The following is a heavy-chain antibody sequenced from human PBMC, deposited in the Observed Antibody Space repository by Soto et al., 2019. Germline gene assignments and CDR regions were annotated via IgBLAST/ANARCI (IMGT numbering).Heavy chain of an antibody. Sequence: QVQLQESGPGLVKPSETLSLTCTVSSDSIAGENWWSWVRQPPGLGLEWIGEVFHTVGTNYNPSLKRRVTMEVDKSKNQFSLKLISGTAADTAVYYCARVFSSGSGWMYYFDFWGQGTLVSVSS. J-gene: IGHJ4*02. V-gene: IGHV4-4*02. CDR2: VFHTVGT. D-gene: IGHD6-19*01. CDR3: ARVFSSGSGWMYYFDF. CDR1: SDSIAGENW.